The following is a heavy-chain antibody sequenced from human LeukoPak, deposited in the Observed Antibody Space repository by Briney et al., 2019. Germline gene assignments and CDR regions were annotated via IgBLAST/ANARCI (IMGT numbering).Heavy chain of an antibody. CDR2: INNSGVT. Sequence: SETLSVTRAVHNGSFSGYYWTWIRQAPGKGLEWIGEINNSGVTYYNPSLKSRVTISRDTSKIQFSLQLKSVSAADTALYYCARGGTTHYYGTGTSPLGQGTKAIVSS. J-gene: IGHJ5*02. CDR3: ARGGTTHYYGTGTSP. D-gene: IGHD3-10*01. V-gene: IGHV4-34*01. CDR1: NGSFSGYY.